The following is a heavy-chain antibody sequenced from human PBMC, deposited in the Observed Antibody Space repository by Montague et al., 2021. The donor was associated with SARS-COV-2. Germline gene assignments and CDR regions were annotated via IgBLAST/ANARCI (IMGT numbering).Heavy chain of an antibody. CDR2: IYETGST. CDR3: ARGQGHYNVSTGYLPPDH. J-gene: IGHJ1*01. V-gene: IGHV4-59*12. CDR1: GGSLSGYY. Sequence: ETLSLTCTVSGGSLSGYYWYWIRQPPGKALEWIAYIYETGSTNYXPSXQSRVTILVDTSKNQVSLKVRSVTAADTAIYYCARGQGHYNVSTGYLPPDHWGQGTLITVSS. D-gene: IGHD3-9*01.